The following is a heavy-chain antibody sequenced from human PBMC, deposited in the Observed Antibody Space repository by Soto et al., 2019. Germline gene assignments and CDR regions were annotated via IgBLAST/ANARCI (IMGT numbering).Heavy chain of an antibody. V-gene: IGHV3-23*01. CDR1: GFTFSSYA. D-gene: IGHD5-18*01. J-gene: IGHJ4*02. CDR2: ISGSGGST. CDR3: AELGDRQTAMGGFDY. Sequence: GGSLRLSCAASGFTFSSYAMSWVRQAPGKGLEWVSAISGSGGSTYYADSVKGGFTISRDNSKKTLYLPMNSLRAEDTAVYYCAELGDRQTAMGGFDYWGQGTQVTVSS.